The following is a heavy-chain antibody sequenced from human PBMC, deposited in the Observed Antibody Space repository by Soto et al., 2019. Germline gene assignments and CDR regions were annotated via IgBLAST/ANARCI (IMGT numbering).Heavy chain of an antibody. D-gene: IGHD3-22*01. CDR2: INAGNGNT. V-gene: IGHV1-3*05. CDR1: GYTFTSYA. Sequence: QVQLVQSGAEEKKPGASVKVSRKASGYTFTSYAMHWVRQAPGQRLEWMGWINAGNGNTKYSQKFQGRVTITRDTSASTAYMELSSLRSEDTAVYYCARARWDYYDSSGYYELDYWGQGTLVTVSS. CDR3: ARARWDYYDSSGYYELDY. J-gene: IGHJ4*02.